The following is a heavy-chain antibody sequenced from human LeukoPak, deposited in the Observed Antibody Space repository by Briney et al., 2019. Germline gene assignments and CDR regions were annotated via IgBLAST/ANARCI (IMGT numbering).Heavy chain of an antibody. CDR2: ISSSSSYI. CDR3: AGYHFFTIFGVVIIGPAGY. CDR1: GFTFSSYS. Sequence: GGSLRLSCAASGFTFSSYSMNWVRQAPGKGLEWVSSISSSSSYIYYADSVKGRFTISRDNAKNSLYLQMNSLRAEDTAVYYCAGYHFFTIFGVVIIGPAGYWGQGTLVTVSS. J-gene: IGHJ4*02. V-gene: IGHV3-21*01. D-gene: IGHD3-3*01.